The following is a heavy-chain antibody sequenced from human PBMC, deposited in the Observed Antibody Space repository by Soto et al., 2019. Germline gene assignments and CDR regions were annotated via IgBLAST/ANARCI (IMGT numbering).Heavy chain of an antibody. D-gene: IGHD3-10*01. Sequence: GGSLRLSCAASGFIFKMYWMHWVRQSPGKGLVWISRIYNDGTYSDYADSVRGRFTISRDNVNDNLYLQMNNLRAEDSGLYYCTRGPRPISTGTGAYWGQGTQVTVSS. V-gene: IGHV3-74*01. CDR1: GFIFKMYW. J-gene: IGHJ4*02. CDR2: IYNDGTYS. CDR3: TRGPRPISTGTGAY.